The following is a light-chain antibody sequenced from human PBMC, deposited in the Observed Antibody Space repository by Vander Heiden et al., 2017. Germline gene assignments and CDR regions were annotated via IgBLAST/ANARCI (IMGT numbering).Light chain of an antibody. CDR1: QGISSY. CDR3: QQYYSYPYT. J-gene: IGKJ2*01. V-gene: IGKV1-8*01. CDR2: AAS. Sequence: IRMTQSPSSFSASTGDRVTITCRASQGISSYLAWYQQKPGKAPKLLIYAASTLQSGVPSRFSGSGSGTDFTLTISCLQSEDFATYYCQQYYSYPYTFGQGTKLEIK.